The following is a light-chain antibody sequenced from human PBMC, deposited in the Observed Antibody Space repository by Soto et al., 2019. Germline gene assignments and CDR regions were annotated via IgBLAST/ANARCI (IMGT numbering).Light chain of an antibody. J-gene: IGKJ3*01. CDR2: AAS. V-gene: IGKV3-20*01. CDR1: LSVSDSY. CDR3: QQYGSSPFT. Sequence: EIVLSQSPGTLSLSPGEVDTLSCRASLSVSDSYLAWYQQKPGQAPRLLIYAASIRATGIPDRFSGSGSGTDFTLTISRLEPEDFSVYYCQQYGSSPFTFGPGTKVDIK.